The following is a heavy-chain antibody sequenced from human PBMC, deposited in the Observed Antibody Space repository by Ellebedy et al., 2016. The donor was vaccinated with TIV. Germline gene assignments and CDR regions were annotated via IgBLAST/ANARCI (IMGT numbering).Heavy chain of an antibody. CDR3: ARHIVGDYCDY. CDR1: GSSISSPSFH. Sequence: SEPLSLTXSVSGSSISSPSFHWGCTCQSTGKGLEWVGSIDYSGRTYYNPSLKSRATISIDTSKKVFSLHLSSVTAADTAVYFCARHIVGDYCDYWGQGTLVTVSS. V-gene: IGHV4-39*01. J-gene: IGHJ4*02. D-gene: IGHD2-21*01. CDR2: IDYSGRT.